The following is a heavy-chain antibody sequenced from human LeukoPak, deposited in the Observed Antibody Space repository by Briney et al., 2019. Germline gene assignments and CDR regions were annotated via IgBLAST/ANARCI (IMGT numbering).Heavy chain of an antibody. Sequence: PGGSLRLSCSASGFTFSSYTMHWVRQAPGKGLEYVSAMSSNGASTYYADSVKGRFTISRDNSKNTLFLQMSSLRAEDTALYYCVKVNSNYFDYWGQGNLVTVSS. CDR2: MSSNGAST. CDR3: VKVNSNYFDY. V-gene: IGHV3-64D*09. J-gene: IGHJ4*02. CDR1: GFTFSSYT. D-gene: IGHD4-11*01.